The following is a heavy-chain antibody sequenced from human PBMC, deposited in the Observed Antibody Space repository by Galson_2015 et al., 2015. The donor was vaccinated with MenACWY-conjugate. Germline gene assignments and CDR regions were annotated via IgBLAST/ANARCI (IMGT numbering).Heavy chain of an antibody. J-gene: IGHJ4*02. Sequence: ETLSLTCTVSGGSISTFYWSWIRQSPGQGLEWIGYIYHTGITYYNPSLKSRVSISVDTAMDQFSLRVNSVTPADTAVYFCARAGGWGGTANYWGQGILVTVSS. CDR2: IYHTGIT. CDR1: GGSISTFY. V-gene: IGHV4-59*01. D-gene: IGHD1-7*01. CDR3: ARAGGWGGTANY.